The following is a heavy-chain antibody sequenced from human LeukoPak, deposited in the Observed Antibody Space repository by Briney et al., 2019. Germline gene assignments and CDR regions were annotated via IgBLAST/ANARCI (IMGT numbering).Heavy chain of an antibody. CDR1: GGSISSYY. CDR3: ARGGGDEYDY. Sequence: SETLSLTGTVSGGSISSYYWSWIRQPPGKGLEWIGYIYYSGSTNYNPSLKSRVTISVDTPKNQFSLKLSSVTAADTAVYYCARGGGDEYDYWGQGTLVTVSS. D-gene: IGHD5-12*01. CDR2: IYYSGST. V-gene: IGHV4-59*13. J-gene: IGHJ4*02.